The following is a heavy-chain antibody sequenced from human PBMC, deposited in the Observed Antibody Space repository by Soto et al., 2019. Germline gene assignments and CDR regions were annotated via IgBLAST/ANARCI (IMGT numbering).Heavy chain of an antibody. CDR1: GGSISSSSYY. CDR2: IFYSGST. CDR3: ARDLVTTGLYGMDV. V-gene: IGHV4-39*07. J-gene: IGHJ6*02. D-gene: IGHD4-4*01. Sequence: SETLSLTCTVSGGSISSSSYYWGWIRQPPGKGLEWIGSIFYSGSTYYNPSLKSRVTISVDTSKNQFSLKLSSVTAADTAVYYCARDLVTTGLYGMDVWGQGTTVTVSS.